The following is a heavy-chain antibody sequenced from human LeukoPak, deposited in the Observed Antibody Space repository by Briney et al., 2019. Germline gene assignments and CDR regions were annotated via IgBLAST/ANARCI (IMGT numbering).Heavy chain of an antibody. CDR1: VFLFQRCA. V-gene: IGHV3-23*01. D-gene: IGHD5-18*01. CDR3: AKDLQLWLEGLFDY. J-gene: IGHJ4*02. Sequence: QPGVPQSLSCGASVFLFQRCAMICLREARGGAGEGVTAISGSGGSTYYADSVKGQFTISRDNSKNTLYLQMNSLRAEDTAVYYCAKDLQLWLEGLFDYWGQETLVTVSS. CDR2: ISGSGGST.